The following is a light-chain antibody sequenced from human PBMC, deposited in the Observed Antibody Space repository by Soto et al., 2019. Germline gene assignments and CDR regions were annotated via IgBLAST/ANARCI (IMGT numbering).Light chain of an antibody. V-gene: IGKV2-28*01. Sequence: DIVMTQSPLSLPVTPGEPASISCRSSQSLLHGNGYNYLDWYLQKPGQSPQVLIYLGSDRASGVPDRFSGSGSGTDFTLKISRVEAEDVGVYYCMQALQPPWTFGQGTKVEIK. CDR1: QSLLHGNGYNY. CDR2: LGS. CDR3: MQALQPPWT. J-gene: IGKJ1*01.